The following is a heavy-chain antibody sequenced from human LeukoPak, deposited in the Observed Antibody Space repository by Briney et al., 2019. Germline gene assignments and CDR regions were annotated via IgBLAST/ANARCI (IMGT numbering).Heavy chain of an antibody. J-gene: IGHJ3*02. V-gene: IGHV4-59*01. D-gene: IGHD5-12*01. CDR1: GGSISTYH. CDR2: IYYSGST. CDR3: ARVYGSGYDFRGAFDI. Sequence: SETLSLTCTVSGGSISTYHWTWIRQPPGKGLEYIGYIYYSGSTNSNPSLKSRVTISVDTSKNQFSLRLSSVTAADTAVYYCARVYGSGYDFRGAFDIWGQGTMVTVSS.